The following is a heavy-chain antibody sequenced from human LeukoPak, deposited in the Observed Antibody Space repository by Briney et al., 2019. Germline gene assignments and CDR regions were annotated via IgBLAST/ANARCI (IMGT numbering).Heavy chain of an antibody. CDR3: ARVRAVTGA. CDR2: IYPGDSDT. D-gene: IGHD6-19*01. CDR1: GYIFINNW. Sequence: GESLKISCKASGYIFINNWIGWVRQMPGKGLEWVAIIYPGDSDTRYNPSFQGQVTISADKSTTTAYLQWSSLKASDTAMYYCARVRAVTGAWGQGTLVTVSS. J-gene: IGHJ5*02. V-gene: IGHV5-51*01.